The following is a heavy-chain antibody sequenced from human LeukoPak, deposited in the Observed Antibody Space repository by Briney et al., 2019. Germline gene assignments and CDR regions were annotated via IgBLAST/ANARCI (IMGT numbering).Heavy chain of an antibody. D-gene: IGHD3-10*01. V-gene: IGHV1-18*01. CDR3: ARDRYYGSGSYYLYFYYYYYMDV. CDR2: ISAYNGNT. CDR1: GYTFTNYG. J-gene: IGHJ6*03. Sequence: ASVKVSCKASGYTFTNYGLSWVRQAPGQGLEWMGRISAYNGNTNYAQKFQGRVTMTTDTSTNTVYMELSSLRSEDTAVYYCARDRYYGSGSYYLYFYYYYYMDVWGKGTTVTISS.